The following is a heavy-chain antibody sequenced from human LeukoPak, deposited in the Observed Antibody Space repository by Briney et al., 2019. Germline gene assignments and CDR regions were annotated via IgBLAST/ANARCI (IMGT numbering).Heavy chain of an antibody. CDR1: GFTFSSYA. J-gene: IGHJ4*02. V-gene: IGHV3-30*04. CDR2: ISYDGSNK. Sequence: GGSLRLSCAASGFTFSSYAMHWVSQAPGKGLEWVAVISYDGSNKYYADSVKGRFTISRDNSKNTLYLQMNSLRAEDTAVYYCARDDQGVYYFDYWGQGTLVTVSS. D-gene: IGHD2-8*01. CDR3: ARDDQGVYYFDY.